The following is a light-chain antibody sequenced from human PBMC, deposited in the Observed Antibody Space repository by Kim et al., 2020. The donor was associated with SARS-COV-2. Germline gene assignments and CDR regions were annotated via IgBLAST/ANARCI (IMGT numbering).Light chain of an antibody. V-gene: IGLV2-8*01. J-gene: IGLJ3*02. CDR3: SSYSGSNNWV. CDR1: SSNVGRYNY. CDR2: EVT. Sequence: GQSVTISCTGTSSNVGRYNYVSWYQQYPGKAPKVLIYEVTQRPSGVPDRFSGSKSGNTASLTVSGLQAEDEADYYCSSYSGSNNWVFGGGTQLTVL.